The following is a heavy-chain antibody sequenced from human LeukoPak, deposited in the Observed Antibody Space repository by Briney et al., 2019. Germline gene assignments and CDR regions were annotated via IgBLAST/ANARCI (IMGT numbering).Heavy chain of an antibody. D-gene: IGHD5-12*01. Sequence: GGSLRLSCAASGFTVSSNYMSWVRQAPGKGLEWVSVIYSGGFTYYADSVKGRFTISRDSSKDTPYLQMNSMRAEDTAVYYCATPSGYDRGDAFDIWGQGTMVTVSS. CDR2: IYSGGFT. CDR1: GFTVSSNY. V-gene: IGHV3-66*01. CDR3: ATPSGYDRGDAFDI. J-gene: IGHJ3*02.